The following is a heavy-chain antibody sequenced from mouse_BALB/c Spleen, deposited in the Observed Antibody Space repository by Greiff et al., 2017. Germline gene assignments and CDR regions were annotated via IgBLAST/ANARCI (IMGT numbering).Heavy chain of an antibody. Sequence: QVQLQQSGAELVRPGSSVKISCKASGYAFSSYWMNWVKQRPGQGLEWIGQIYPGDGDTNYNGKFKGKATLTADISSSTAYMQLSSLTSEDSAVYFCASGDRRYYYAMDYWGQGTSVTVSS. CDR2: IYPGDGDT. V-gene: IGHV1-80*01. J-gene: IGHJ4*01. D-gene: IGHD3-3*01. CDR3: ASGDRRYYYAMDY. CDR1: GYAFSSYW.